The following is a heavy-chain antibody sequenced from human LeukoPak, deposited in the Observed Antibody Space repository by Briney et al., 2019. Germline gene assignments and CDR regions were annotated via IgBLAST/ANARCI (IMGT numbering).Heavy chain of an antibody. D-gene: IGHD3-22*01. CDR1: GFTFSSYS. V-gene: IGHV3-21*01. CDR3: ASEGGYYDSSGNFDY. CDR2: ISSSSSYI. Sequence: KAGGSLRLSCAASGFTFSSYSMNWVRQAPGKGLEWVSSISSSSSYIYYADSVKGRFTISRDNAKNSLYLQMNSLRAEDTAVYYCASEGGYYDSSGNFDYWGQGTLVTVSS. J-gene: IGHJ4*02.